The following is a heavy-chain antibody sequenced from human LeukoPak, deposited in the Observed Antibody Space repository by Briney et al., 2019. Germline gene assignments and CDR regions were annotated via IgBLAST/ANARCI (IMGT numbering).Heavy chain of an antibody. Sequence: ASVKVSCKASGYTFTGYYMHWVRQAPGQGLEWMGWINPNSGGTNYAQKFQGRVTMTRDTSISTAYMELSRLRSDDTAVYYCARVGPFGSGWPDYWGQGTLVTVSS. CDR1: GYTFTGYY. CDR3: ARVGPFGSGWPDY. V-gene: IGHV1-2*02. J-gene: IGHJ4*02. CDR2: INPNSGGT. D-gene: IGHD6-19*01.